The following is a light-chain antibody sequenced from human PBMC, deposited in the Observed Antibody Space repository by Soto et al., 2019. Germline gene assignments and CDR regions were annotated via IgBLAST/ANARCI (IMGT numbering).Light chain of an antibody. V-gene: IGKV3D-20*02. J-gene: IGKJ5*01. CDR2: DAS. CDR1: QSVRSNF. CDR3: QQRSDSIT. Sequence: EIVLTQSQGTLSLSPGERATLSCLASQSVRSNFLAWYQQKPGQAPRLLIYDASTRAPGIPARFSGRGSGADFTLTISSLEPEDFAVYYCQQRSDSITFGQGTRLEIK.